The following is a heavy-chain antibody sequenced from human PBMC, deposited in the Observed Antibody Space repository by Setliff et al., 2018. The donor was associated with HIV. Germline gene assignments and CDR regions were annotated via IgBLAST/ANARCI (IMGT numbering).Heavy chain of an antibody. J-gene: IGHJ5*02. CDR2: IIPIFGTA. CDR3: ARSDYYDSSGYSWFDP. CDR1: GGTFSSYA. Sequence: SVKVPCKASGGTFSSYAISWVRQAPGQGLEWMGWIIPIFGTANYAQKFQGRVTITADESTSTAYIELSSLRSEDTAVYYCARSDYYDSSGYSWFDPWGQGTLVTVS. D-gene: IGHD3-22*01. V-gene: IGHV1-69*13.